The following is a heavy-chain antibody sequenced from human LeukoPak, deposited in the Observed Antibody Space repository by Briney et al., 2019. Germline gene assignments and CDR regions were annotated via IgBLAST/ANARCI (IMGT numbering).Heavy chain of an antibody. CDR3: AREKRLGY. CDR1: GFPFSSYW. V-gene: IGHV3-7*03. CDR2: IKQDGSKK. Sequence: PGGSLRLSCVASGFPFSSYWMTWVRQAPGKGLEWVANIKQDGSKKSYVDSVKGRFTISRDNAKNSLYLQMNSLRAEDTAVYYYAREKRLGYWGQGTLVTVSS. D-gene: IGHD3-9*01. J-gene: IGHJ4*02.